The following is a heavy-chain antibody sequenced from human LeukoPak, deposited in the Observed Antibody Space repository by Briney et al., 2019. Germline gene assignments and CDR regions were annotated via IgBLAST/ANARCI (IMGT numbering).Heavy chain of an antibody. Sequence: AGGSLRLSCAASGFTFRSYAMQWVRQAPGKGLEWVAVISCDGSNKYYADSVKGRFNISRDNSNKTLHQQMNSLRAEDTALYYCARDRHDFWSGCPRLGGMDVWGQGTPVTVSS. CDR2: ISCDGSNK. CDR3: ARDRHDFWSGCPRLGGMDV. J-gene: IGHJ6*02. V-gene: IGHV3-30-3*01. D-gene: IGHD3-3*01. CDR1: GFTFRSYA.